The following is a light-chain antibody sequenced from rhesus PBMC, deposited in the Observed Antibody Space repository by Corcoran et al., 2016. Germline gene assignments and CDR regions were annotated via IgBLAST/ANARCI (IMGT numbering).Light chain of an antibody. CDR2: GAS. J-gene: IGKJ4*01. CDR1: QSVSSS. V-gene: IGKV3-24*01. CDR3: LQHSNWPLT. Sequence: EIVMTQSPATLSLSPGERATLSCRASQSVSSSLAWYQQKPGQAPRLLIYGASRKATGIPDRFSGSGSGTDFTLTISGLETEDVAVYYCLQHSNWPLTFGGGTKVELK.